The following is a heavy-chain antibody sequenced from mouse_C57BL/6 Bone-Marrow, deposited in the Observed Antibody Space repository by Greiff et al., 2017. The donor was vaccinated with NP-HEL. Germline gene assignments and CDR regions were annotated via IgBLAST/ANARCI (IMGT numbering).Heavy chain of an antibody. CDR1: GYTFTSYW. CDR2: IHPNSGST. V-gene: IGHV1-64*01. J-gene: IGHJ3*01. CDR3: ERLGPYYGWFAY. D-gene: IGHD1-1*02. Sequence: VQLQQPGAELVKPGASVKLSCKASGYTFTSYWMHWVKQRPGQGLEWIGMIHPNSGSTNYNEKFKSKATLTVDKSSSTAYMQLSSLTSEDSAVYYCERLGPYYGWFAYWGQGTLVTVSA.